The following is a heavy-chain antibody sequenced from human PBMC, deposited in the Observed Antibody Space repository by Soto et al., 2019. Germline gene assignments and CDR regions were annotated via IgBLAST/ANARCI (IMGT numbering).Heavy chain of an antibody. CDR2: ISAYNGNT. V-gene: IGHV1-18*01. J-gene: IGHJ4*02. Sequence: QVQLVQSGAEVKKPGASVKVSCKASGYTFSSYHISWVRQAPGQGLEWMGWISAYNGNTNYAQKLQARVTMTTDTSTSTAYTERRSVRSDDPAVYDCARDGPPVGDWGQGTLVTVSS. CDR1: GYTFSSYH. CDR3: ARDGPPVGD.